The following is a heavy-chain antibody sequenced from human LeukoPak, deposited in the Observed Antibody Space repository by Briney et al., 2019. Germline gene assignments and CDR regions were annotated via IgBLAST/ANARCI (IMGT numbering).Heavy chain of an antibody. CDR2: IYTSGST. D-gene: IGHD2-2*01. CDR3: ARGADCSSTSRYYYYYMDV. J-gene: IGHJ6*03. V-gene: IGHV4-4*07. Sequence: SETLSLTCTVSGGSISSYYWSWIRQPAGKGLEWIGRIYTSGSTNYNPSLKSRVTMSVDTSKNQFSLKLSSVTAADTAAYYCARGADCSSTSRYYYYYMDVWGKGTTVTVSS. CDR1: GGSISSYY.